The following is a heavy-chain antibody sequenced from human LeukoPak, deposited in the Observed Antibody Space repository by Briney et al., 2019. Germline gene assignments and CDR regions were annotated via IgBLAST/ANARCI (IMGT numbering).Heavy chain of an antibody. V-gene: IGHV3-23*01. CDR3: AKLYGSGSDGDY. D-gene: IGHD3-10*01. J-gene: IGHJ4*02. Sequence: GRSLRLSCTASGFTFGDYAMSWVCQAPGKGLEWVSAISGSGGSTYYADSVKGRFTISRDNSKNTQYLQMNSLRAEDTAVYYCAKLYGSGSDGDYWGQGTLVTVSS. CDR2: ISGSGGST. CDR1: GFTFGDYA.